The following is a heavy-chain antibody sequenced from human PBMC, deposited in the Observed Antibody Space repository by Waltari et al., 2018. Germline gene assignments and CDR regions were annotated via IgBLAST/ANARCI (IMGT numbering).Heavy chain of an antibody. CDR1: GFTFNDYG. CDR3: AKLGGLYASGWPDSTNYMAV. V-gene: IGHV3-23*03. J-gene: IGHJ6*03. CDR2: SSGAGRT. Sequence: DVQVWEPGGDFVKPGGSLRLSCAASGFTFNDYGMRWVRQVPGKVLGWVAGSSGAGRTNHADSGKGRFIISTDNAKKTVFLEMNSLRPDDTAVYYCAKLGGLYASGWPDSTNYMAVWGKGTTVTVSS. D-gene: IGHD6-19*01.